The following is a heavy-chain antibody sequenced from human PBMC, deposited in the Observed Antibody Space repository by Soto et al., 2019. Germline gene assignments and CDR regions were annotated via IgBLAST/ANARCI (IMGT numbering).Heavy chain of an antibody. CDR1: GFIFDDYA. J-gene: IGHJ6*02. D-gene: IGHD6-6*01. CDR2: ISGNSGSL. Sequence: EVQLVESGGGLVQPGRSLRLSCAASGFIFDDYAMHWVRQAPGKGLEWVAVISGNSGSLGYAESVKGRFTISRDNATNSLYLQMSRLRAEDTALYYCAKDQYSSSAYYYYGMDAWGQGTTVTVSS. V-gene: IGHV3-9*01. CDR3: AKDQYSSSAYYYYGMDA.